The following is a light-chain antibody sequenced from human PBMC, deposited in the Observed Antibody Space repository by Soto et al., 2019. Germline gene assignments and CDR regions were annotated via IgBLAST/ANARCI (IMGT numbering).Light chain of an antibody. CDR1: QSVSSY. CDR3: QHRSNWPIT. J-gene: IGKJ5*01. Sequence: DIVLTQSPATLSLSPGERATLSCRASQSVSSYLAWYQQKPGQAPSLLIYDASNKATGIPARFSGSGSGTDFTLTISSLKPEDFAVYYCQHRSNWPITFGQGTRLEIK. V-gene: IGKV3-11*01. CDR2: DAS.